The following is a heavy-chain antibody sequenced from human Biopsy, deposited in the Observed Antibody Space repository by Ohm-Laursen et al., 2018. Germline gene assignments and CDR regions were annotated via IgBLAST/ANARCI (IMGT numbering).Heavy chain of an antibody. CDR3: AADINVWNVNY. CDR2: FAPENGKT. J-gene: IGHJ4*02. Sequence: ASVKVSCKVSGYTLTELSMHWVRQAPGKGLEWMGGFAPENGKTVYAQNFQARVSMTENTSTDTAYMELRSLRSEDTAVYYCAADINVWNVNYWGQGTQVTVSS. D-gene: IGHD1-1*01. CDR1: GYTLTELS. V-gene: IGHV1-24*01.